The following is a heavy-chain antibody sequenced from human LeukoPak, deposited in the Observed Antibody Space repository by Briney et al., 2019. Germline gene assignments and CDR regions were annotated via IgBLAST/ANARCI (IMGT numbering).Heavy chain of an antibody. Sequence: GGSLRLSCATSGFNFRSYWMTWVRQAPGKGLEWVANIKEDGSDKSYADSAKGRFTVSRDNAGNSLYLQMNSLRAEDTAMYFCARLSPVTVVAVSYWYFDLWGRGTLVTVSS. V-gene: IGHV3-7*01. CDR3: ARLSPVTVVAVSYWYFDL. J-gene: IGHJ2*01. CDR1: GFNFRSYW. D-gene: IGHD3-22*01. CDR2: IKEDGSDK.